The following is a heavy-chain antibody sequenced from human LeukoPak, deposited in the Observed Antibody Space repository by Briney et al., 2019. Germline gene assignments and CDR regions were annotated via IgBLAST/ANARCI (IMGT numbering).Heavy chain of an antibody. CDR1: GGTFSSYA. D-gene: IGHD6-6*01. CDR3: ARLPLRSIAVGYYGMDV. V-gene: IGHV1-69*13. J-gene: IGHJ6*02. CDR2: FIPIFGTA. Sequence: SVKVSCKASGGTFSSYAISWVRQAPGQGLEWMGGFIPIFGTADYAQKFQGRVTITADESTNTAYMELSSLRSEDTAVYYCARLPLRSIAVGYYGMDVWGQGTTVTVSS.